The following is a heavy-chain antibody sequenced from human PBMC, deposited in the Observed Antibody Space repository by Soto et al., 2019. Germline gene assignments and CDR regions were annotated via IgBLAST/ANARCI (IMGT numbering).Heavy chain of an antibody. J-gene: IGHJ5*02. CDR2: INHSGST. D-gene: IGHD6-13*01. Sequence: TLSLTCAVYGGSFSGYYWSWIRQPPGKGLEWIGEINHSGSTNYNPSLKSRVTISVDTSKNHFSLKLSSVTAADTAVYYCASTFGIAAPGFDPWGQGTLVTVS. CDR3: ASTFGIAAPGFDP. CDR1: GGSFSGYY. V-gene: IGHV4-34*01.